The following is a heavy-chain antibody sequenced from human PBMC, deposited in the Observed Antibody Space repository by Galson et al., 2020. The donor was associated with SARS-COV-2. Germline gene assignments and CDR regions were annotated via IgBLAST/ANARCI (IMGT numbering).Heavy chain of an antibody. CDR3: TSDPGRWLQS. CDR2: TKGTGGAI. CDR1: GLTFTNAW. V-gene: IGHV3-15*07. J-gene: IGHJ5*02. Sequence: GGSLRLSCAVSGLTFTNAWMHWVRQAPGKGLEWVGRTKGTGGAIDYSASVKGRFIISRDDSQATVYLHMNNLEIEDTALYYCTSDPGRWLQSWGQGTLVTVSS. D-gene: IGHD1-26*01.